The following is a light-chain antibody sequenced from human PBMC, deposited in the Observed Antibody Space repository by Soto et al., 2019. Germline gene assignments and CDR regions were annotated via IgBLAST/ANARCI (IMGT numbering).Light chain of an antibody. J-gene: IGKJ4*01. CDR3: QQRAQWPPT. V-gene: IGKV3-11*01. CDR2: DAS. CDR1: QTVSNS. Sequence: EIVLTQSPATLSLSPGERATLSCRATQTVSNSLAWYQQKPGQAPRLLIYDASTRAAGISVDFGGSGSGTDFTLTIFTPEPEDFPLYYCQQRAQWPPTLGGGTRVEIK.